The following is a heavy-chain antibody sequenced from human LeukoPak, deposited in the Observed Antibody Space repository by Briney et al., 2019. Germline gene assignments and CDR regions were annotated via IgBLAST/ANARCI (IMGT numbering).Heavy chain of an antibody. D-gene: IGHD5-18*01. Sequence: GGSLRLSCAASAVTFSSYAMSWVRQAPGKGLEWVSSISTSDGTTYYADSVKGRFTISRDNSKNTLYLQMNSLRAEDAAIYYCAKGRTGFSYGYGIDYWGQGTLVTVSS. CDR2: ISTSDGTT. CDR3: AKGRTGFSYGYGIDY. J-gene: IGHJ4*02. V-gene: IGHV3-23*01. CDR1: AVTFSSYA.